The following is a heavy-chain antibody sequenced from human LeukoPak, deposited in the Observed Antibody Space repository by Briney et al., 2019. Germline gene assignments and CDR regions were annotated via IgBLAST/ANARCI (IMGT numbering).Heavy chain of an antibody. CDR3: VKDTATPVTGGYFCYYMDV. CDR1: GFTFSSYG. J-gene: IGHJ6*03. Sequence: GGSLRLSCASSGFTFSSYGMHWVPQAPGKGLEWVAFIRYDTIKKYYADSVEGRFTISRDDSKNTLYLQMNSLRAEDKAVYYCVKDTATPVTGGYFCYYMDVWGNGTTVTVSS. V-gene: IGHV3-30*02. CDR2: IRYDTIKK. D-gene: IGHD4-11*01.